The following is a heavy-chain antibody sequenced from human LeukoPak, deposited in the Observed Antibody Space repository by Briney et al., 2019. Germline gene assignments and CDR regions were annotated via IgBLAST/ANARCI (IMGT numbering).Heavy chain of an antibody. V-gene: IGHV3-53*01. D-gene: IGHD6-25*01. CDR2: IYSGGST. J-gene: IGHJ3*02. CDR3: ARGGSADAFDI. Sequence: GGSLRLSCAASGFTVSNNYMSWVRQAPGKGLEWVSVIYSGGSTYFADSVKGRFTISRDYSKNTLYLQMNSLRAEDTAVYYCARGGSADAFDIWGQGTMVTVSS. CDR1: GFTVSNNY.